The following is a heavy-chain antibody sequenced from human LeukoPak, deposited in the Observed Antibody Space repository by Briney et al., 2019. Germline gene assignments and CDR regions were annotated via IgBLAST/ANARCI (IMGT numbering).Heavy chain of an antibody. CDR1: GYTFTSYG. Sequence: GASVKVSCKASGYTFTSYGISWVRQAPGQGLEWMGWISAYNGNTNYAQKLQGRVTMTTDTSTSTAYMELRSLRSDEPAVYYCARRPSIAARPGGGAFDIWGQGTMVTVSS. CDR3: ARRPSIAARPGGGAFDI. D-gene: IGHD6-6*01. J-gene: IGHJ3*02. V-gene: IGHV1-18*01. CDR2: ISAYNGNT.